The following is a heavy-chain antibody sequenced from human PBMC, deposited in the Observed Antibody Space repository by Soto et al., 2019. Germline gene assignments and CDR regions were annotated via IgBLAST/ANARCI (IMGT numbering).Heavy chain of an antibody. CDR3: ARDHGGGSGSFLDY. D-gene: IGHD3-10*01. Sequence: SGTLSLTCTVPGGPIISGDYYWSWIRQPPGKGLEWIGYIYYSGSTYYNPSLKSRVTISVDTSKNQFSLKLSSVTAADTAVYYCARDHGGGSGSFLDYWAQVTLVTVSS. CDR1: GGPIISGDYY. V-gene: IGHV4-30-4*01. CDR2: IYYSGST. J-gene: IGHJ4*02.